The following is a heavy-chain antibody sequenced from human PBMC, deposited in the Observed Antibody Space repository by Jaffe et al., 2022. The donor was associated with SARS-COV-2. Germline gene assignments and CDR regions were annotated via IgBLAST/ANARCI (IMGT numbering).Heavy chain of an antibody. CDR2: INPSGGST. CDR1: GYIFTDYY. V-gene: IGHV1-46*01. Sequence: QVQLVQSGADVKKPGASVRVSCTASGYIFTDYYMLWVRQAPGQGLEWMAIINPSGGSTTYAQKFQGRVTITRDTSTNTVYMELSRLRSEDTAVYYCASGPIIVLVPTAMSGAFDIWGQGTMVTVSS. CDR3: ASGPIIVLVPTAMSGAFDI. J-gene: IGHJ3*02. D-gene: IGHD2-2*01.